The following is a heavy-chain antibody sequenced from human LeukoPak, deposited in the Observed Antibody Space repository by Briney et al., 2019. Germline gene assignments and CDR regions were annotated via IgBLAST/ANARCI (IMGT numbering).Heavy chain of an antibody. D-gene: IGHD3-10*01. CDR2: VSAYNGNT. Sequence: ASVKVSCKASGYTFYYYGISWVRQAPGQGLEWMGWVSAYNGNTNYAQKLQGRVTMTTDTSTSTAYMELRGLRSDDTAVYYCARGMWFGELFRYYYYMDVWGKGTTVTISS. V-gene: IGHV1-18*01. J-gene: IGHJ6*03. CDR3: ARGMWFGELFRYYYYMDV. CDR1: GYTFYYYG.